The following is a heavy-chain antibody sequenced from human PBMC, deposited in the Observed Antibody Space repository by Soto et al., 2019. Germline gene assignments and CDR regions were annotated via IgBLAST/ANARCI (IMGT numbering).Heavy chain of an antibody. J-gene: IGHJ4*02. CDR1: GFSFSDYY. CDR2: ITHSGSII. V-gene: IGHV3-11*01. Sequence: QVQLVESGGGLVKPGGSLRLSCAASGFSFSDYYMSWIRQAPGKGLECVSYITHSGSIIHYADSVKGRFTISRDNTKNSLYLQMNSLRAEDTAVYYCARLAVAGTHYFGNWGQGTLVTVSS. CDR3: ARLAVAGTHYFGN. D-gene: IGHD6-19*01.